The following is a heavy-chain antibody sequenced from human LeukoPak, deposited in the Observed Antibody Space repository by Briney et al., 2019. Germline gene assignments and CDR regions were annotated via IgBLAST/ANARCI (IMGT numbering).Heavy chain of an antibody. CDR2: INHSGST. V-gene: IGHV4-34*01. Sequence: PSETLSLTCAVYGGSFSGYYWSWIRQPPGKGLEWIGEINHSGSTNYNPSLKSRVTISVDTSKNQFSLKLSSVTAADTAVYYCARAPPGYYDSSGYYLDWGQGTLVTVSS. CDR1: GGSFSGYY. J-gene: IGHJ4*02. D-gene: IGHD3-22*01. CDR3: ARAPPGYYDSSGYYLD.